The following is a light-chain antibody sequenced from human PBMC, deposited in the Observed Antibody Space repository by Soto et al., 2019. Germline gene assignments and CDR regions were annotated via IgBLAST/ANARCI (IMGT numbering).Light chain of an antibody. CDR1: SRDVGAYDY. CDR3: CSYADGSIYF. Sequence: QPALTQPAPGSGSPGQSITTSCTGTSRDVGAYDYVSWYLQYPDKAPQLLIYYVDHRPSGVSSRFSGSTSGNSASLTISGLQAEDLGDYYCCSYADGSIYFFGTGSKVTGL. V-gene: IGLV2-14*03. CDR2: YVD. J-gene: IGLJ1*01.